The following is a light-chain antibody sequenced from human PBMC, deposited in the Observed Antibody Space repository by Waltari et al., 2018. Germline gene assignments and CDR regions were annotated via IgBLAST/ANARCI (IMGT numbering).Light chain of an antibody. V-gene: IGKV1-39*01. CDR1: QSINTY. J-gene: IGKJ3*01. CDR2: AAS. CDR3: QQGHSPPFT. Sequence: DIQMTQSPSSLSDSVVDSVTITCRASQSINTYLNWYQQKPGKAPELLIYAASSLQSGVPSAFSGSGSGTDFTLTISSLQPEDFATYFCQQGHSPPFTFGPGTKVDIK.